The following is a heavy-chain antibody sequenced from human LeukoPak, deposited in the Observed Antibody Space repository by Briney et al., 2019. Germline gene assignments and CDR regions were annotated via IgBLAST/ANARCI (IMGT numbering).Heavy chain of an antibody. V-gene: IGHV4-34*01. CDR3: AGYSSSFGTNFDY. J-gene: IGHJ4*02. Sequence: PSETLSLTCAVYGGSFSGYYWSWIRQPPGEGLEWIGSIYYSGSTYYNPSLKSRVTISVDTSKNQFSLKLSSVTAADTAVYYCAGYSSSFGTNFDYWGQGTLVTVSS. D-gene: IGHD6-6*01. CDR1: GGSFSGYY. CDR2: IYYSGST.